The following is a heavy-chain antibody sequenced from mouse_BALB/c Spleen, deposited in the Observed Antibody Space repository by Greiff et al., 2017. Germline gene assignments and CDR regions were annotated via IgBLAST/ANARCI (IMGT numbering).Heavy chain of an antibody. CDR3: VRELHYAMDY. V-gene: IGHV2-9-2*01. Sequence: VNLVESGPGLVAPSQSLSITCTVSGFSLTSYDISWIRQPPGKGLEWLGVIWTGGGTNYNSAFMSRLSISKDNSKSQVFLKMNSLQTDDTAIYYCVRELHYAMDYWGQGTSVTVSS. CDR2: IWTGGGT. J-gene: IGHJ4*01. CDR1: GFSLTSYD. D-gene: IGHD1-1*01.